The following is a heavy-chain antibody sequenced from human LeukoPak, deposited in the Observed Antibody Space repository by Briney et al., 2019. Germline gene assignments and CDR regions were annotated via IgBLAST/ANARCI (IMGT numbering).Heavy chain of an antibody. CDR2: IKSKTDGGTT. Sequence: GGSLRLSCAASGFTFSNAWMSGVRQAPGKGGEWVGRIKSKTDGGTTDYAAPVKGRFTISRDDSKNTLYLQMNSLKTEDTAVYYCTARRYYYDTTGFDYWGQGTLVTVSS. J-gene: IGHJ4*02. CDR3: TARRYYYDTTGFDY. V-gene: IGHV3-15*01. CDR1: GFTFSNAW. D-gene: IGHD3-22*01.